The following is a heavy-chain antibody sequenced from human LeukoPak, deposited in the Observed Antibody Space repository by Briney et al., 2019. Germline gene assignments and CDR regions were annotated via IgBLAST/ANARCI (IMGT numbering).Heavy chain of an antibody. J-gene: IGHJ4*02. CDR1: GFTFKNYA. CDR3: ARRGYSDSSGYDY. V-gene: IGHV3-21*01. CDR2: ISGDSSDI. Sequence: PGGSLRLSCATSGFTFKNYAMNWVRQAPGKGLEWVSPISGDSSDIYYADSVMGRSTISRDNAKNSVYLQTNSLRAEDTAIYYCARRGYSDSSGYDYWGQGTLVTVSS. D-gene: IGHD3-22*01.